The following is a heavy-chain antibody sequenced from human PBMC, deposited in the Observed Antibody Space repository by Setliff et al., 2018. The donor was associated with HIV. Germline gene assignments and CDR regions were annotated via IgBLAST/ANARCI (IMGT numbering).Heavy chain of an antibody. J-gene: IGHJ6*02. D-gene: IGHD3-22*01. CDR2: IYITGST. Sequence: PSETLSLTCTVSGDSISSYYWTWIRQPAGKGLEWIGRIYITGSTNYNPSLKSRVTMSVDTSKNQFSLKLSSVTAADTAVYYCARDYYDSSGYIVIRGDAGMDVWGPGTTVTVSS. CDR1: GDSISSYY. CDR3: ARDYYDSSGYIVIRGDAGMDV. V-gene: IGHV4-4*07.